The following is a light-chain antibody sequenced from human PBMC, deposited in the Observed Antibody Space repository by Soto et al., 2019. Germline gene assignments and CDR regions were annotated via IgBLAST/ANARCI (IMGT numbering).Light chain of an antibody. CDR3: QQYGSSRT. V-gene: IGKV3-20*01. J-gene: IGKJ1*01. Sequence: EILLTQSPGTLSLSPGERATLSCRASQSVRSSYLACYQQKPGHAPRLLIYVASSRATGIPDRCSGSGSGTEFTLTISRMEPEDFAVYYCQQYGSSRTFGHGTKVDI. CDR1: QSVRSSY. CDR2: VAS.